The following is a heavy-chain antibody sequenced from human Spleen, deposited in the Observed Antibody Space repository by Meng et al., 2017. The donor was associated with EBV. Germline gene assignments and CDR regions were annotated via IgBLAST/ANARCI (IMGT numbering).Heavy chain of an antibody. V-gene: IGHV4-30-2*01. CDR2: ISPSGST. Sequence: ESRSVMGKPSRSRPLTVSCSGDSISSCGAWSLIRQPAEKGLELIGHISPSGSTYHNPSLKSRVTMSVDRTKNQFSLRLISVTAADTAMYFCARQRPGASVDYFDPWGQGILVTVSS. D-gene: IGHD4-11*01. CDR3: ARQRPGASVDYFDP. CDR1: GDSISSCGA. J-gene: IGHJ5*02.